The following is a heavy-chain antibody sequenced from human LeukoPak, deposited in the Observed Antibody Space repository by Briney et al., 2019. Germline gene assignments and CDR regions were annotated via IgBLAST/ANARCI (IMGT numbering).Heavy chain of an antibody. V-gene: IGHV5-51*01. CDR2: IYPGDSET. CDR1: GYGFTTYW. CDR3: ARLSGRDFDF. Sequence: GESLQISCNIGGYGFTTYWIGWVRLMSGEGLEWMGIIYPGDSETRYSPSFQGQVTMSVDKSISTAYLQWSSLKSSDTAMYYCARLSGRDFDFWGQGTLVTVSS. J-gene: IGHJ4*02. D-gene: IGHD1-26*01.